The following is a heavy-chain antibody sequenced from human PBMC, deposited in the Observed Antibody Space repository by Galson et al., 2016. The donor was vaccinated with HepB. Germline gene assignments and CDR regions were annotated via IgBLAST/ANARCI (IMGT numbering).Heavy chain of an antibody. Sequence: PALVKPTQTLTLTCTFSGFSLTTAGVGVGWIRQSPEKALEWLALVSWDDDKRYSPSLRSRLTIIRDASKNPVVLTMSNVDPVDTGTYYCARRGGNCFPACGFDFWGQGIQVTVSS. CDR2: VSWDDDK. CDR1: GFSLTTAGVG. V-gene: IGHV2-5*02. J-gene: IGHJ4*02. D-gene: IGHD2-21*01. CDR3: ARRGGNCFPACGFDF.